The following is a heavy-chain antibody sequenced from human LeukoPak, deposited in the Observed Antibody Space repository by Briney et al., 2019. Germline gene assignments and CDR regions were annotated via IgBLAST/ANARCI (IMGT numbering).Heavy chain of an antibody. J-gene: IGHJ3*02. Sequence: PSETLPLTCTVSGGSISSSSYYWGWIRQPPGKGLEWIGSIYYSGSTYYNSSLKSRVTISVDTSKNQFSLKLSSVTAADTAVYYCARPTATIPSVNDAFDIWGQGTMVTVSS. V-gene: IGHV4-39*01. CDR3: ARPTATIPSVNDAFDI. CDR1: GGSISSSSYY. CDR2: IYYSGST. D-gene: IGHD3-9*01.